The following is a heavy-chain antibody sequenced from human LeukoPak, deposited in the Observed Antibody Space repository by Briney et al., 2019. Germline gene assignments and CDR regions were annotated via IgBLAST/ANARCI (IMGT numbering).Heavy chain of an antibody. V-gene: IGHV3-33*06. CDR1: GFTFSDYG. Sequence: PGGSLRLSCGASGFTFSDYGMTWVRQAPGKGLEWVSVIWCGGSNKYYADSVKGRFTISRDNSKNTLYLQMNSLRAEDTAVDYCAKGPRHGSGWYRGTLYMDVWGKGTTVTVSS. D-gene: IGHD6-13*01. CDR2: IWCGGSNK. J-gene: IGHJ6*03. CDR3: AKGPRHGSGWYRGTLYMDV.